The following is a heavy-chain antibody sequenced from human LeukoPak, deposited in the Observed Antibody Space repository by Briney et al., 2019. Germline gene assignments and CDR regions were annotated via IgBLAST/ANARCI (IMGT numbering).Heavy chain of an antibody. CDR1: GFTFSSYA. CDR3: AKDEALPYYYYMDV. CDR2: ISGSGGST. V-gene: IGHV3-23*01. Sequence: PGGSLRLSCAVSGFTFSSYAMSWVRQAPGKGLEWVSAISGSGGSTYYADSVKGRFTISRDNSKNTLYLQMNSLRAEDTAVYYCAKDEALPYYYYMDVWGKGTTVTVSS. J-gene: IGHJ6*03.